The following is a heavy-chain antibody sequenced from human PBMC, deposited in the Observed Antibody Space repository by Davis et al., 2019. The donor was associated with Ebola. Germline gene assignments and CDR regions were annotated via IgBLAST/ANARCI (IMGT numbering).Heavy chain of an antibody. V-gene: IGHV1-8*01. D-gene: IGHD3-10*01. Sequence: ASVPDSCKASGYTFTSYDINWVRQATGQGLEWMGWMNPNSGNTGYAQKFQGRVTMTRNTSISTAYMELSSLRSEDTAVYYCARGNRYYYGSGRYYYGMDVWGQGTTVTVSS. CDR1: GYTFTSYD. CDR2: MNPNSGNT. J-gene: IGHJ6*02. CDR3: ARGNRYYYGSGRYYYGMDV.